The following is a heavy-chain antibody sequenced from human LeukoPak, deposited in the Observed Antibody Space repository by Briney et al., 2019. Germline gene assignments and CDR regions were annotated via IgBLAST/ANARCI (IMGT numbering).Heavy chain of an antibody. J-gene: IGHJ4*02. V-gene: IGHV1-2*04. Sequence: ASVKVSCKASGYTFTGYYMHWVRQAPGQGLEWMGWINPKSGGTNYAQKFQGWVTMTRDTSISTAYMELSRLRSDDTAVYYCARGPMVRGVPSTPFDYWGQGTLVTVSS. D-gene: IGHD3-10*01. CDR1: GYTFTGYY. CDR3: ARGPMVRGVPSTPFDY. CDR2: INPKSGGT.